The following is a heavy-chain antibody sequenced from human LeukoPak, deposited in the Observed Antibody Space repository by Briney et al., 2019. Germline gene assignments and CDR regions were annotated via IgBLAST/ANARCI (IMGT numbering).Heavy chain of an antibody. D-gene: IGHD6-6*01. CDR3: ARAARVGKYTSSSGAYFDY. CDR1: GGSFSGYY. V-gene: IGHV4-59*08. J-gene: IGHJ4*02. CDR2: ISYSGST. Sequence: SETLSLTCAVNGGSFSGYYWSWLRQPPGKGLEWIGYISYSGSTNYNPSLKTLKSRVTFSLNTSKNQFSLTLSSVTAADTAVYYCARAARVGKYTSSSGAYFDYWGQGTLVTVSS.